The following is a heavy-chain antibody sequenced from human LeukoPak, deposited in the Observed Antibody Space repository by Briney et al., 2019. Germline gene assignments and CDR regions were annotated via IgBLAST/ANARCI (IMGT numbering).Heavy chain of an antibody. J-gene: IGHJ6*03. CDR3: ARRTPGLYFGAFYYYTDV. CDR1: GGSISSGRYY. V-gene: IGHV4-61*02. D-gene: IGHD3-16*02. CDR2: IYTSGST. Sequence: KPSETLSLTCTVSGGSISSGRYYWNWIRQPAGKGLEWIGRIYTSGSTNYNPSLKSRITISVDTSKNQFSLNMTSVTAADTAVYFCARRTPGLYFGAFYYYTDVWGKGATVIISS.